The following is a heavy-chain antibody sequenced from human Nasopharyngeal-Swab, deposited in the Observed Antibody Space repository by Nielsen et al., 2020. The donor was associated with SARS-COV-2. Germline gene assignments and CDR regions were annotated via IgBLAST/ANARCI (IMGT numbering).Heavy chain of an antibody. D-gene: IGHD3-16*01. Sequence: GGSLRLSCAASGFTFSSYGMHWVRQAPGKGLEWVAVIWYDGSNKFYADSVKGRFTISRDNAENTLYLQMNSLRAEDTAVYYGARDLGGIGAFWGQGALVTVSS. CDR1: GFTFSSYG. CDR3: ARDLGGIGAF. V-gene: IGHV3-33*03. CDR2: IWYDGSNK. J-gene: IGHJ4*02.